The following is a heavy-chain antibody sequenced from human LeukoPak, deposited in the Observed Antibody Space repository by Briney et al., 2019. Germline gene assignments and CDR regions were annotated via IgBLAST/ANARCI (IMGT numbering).Heavy chain of an antibody. CDR2: IWYDGSDK. V-gene: IGHV3-33*01. J-gene: IGHJ3*02. D-gene: IGHD1-26*01. Sequence: PGGSLRLSCEASGFTFSDYGMHWVRQAPGKGLEWVAVIWYDGSDKYYADSVKGRFTVSRDNSKNTLYLQMNSLTAEDTAVFYCARELNSGTYYGAFDIWGQGTMVTVSS. CDR1: GFTFSDYG. CDR3: ARELNSGTYYGAFDI.